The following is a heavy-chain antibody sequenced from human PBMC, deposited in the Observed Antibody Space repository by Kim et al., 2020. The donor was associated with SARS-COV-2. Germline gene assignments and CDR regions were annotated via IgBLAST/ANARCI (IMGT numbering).Heavy chain of an antibody. J-gene: IGHJ6*02. CDR3: ARDYDSSGYSLYYYGMDV. V-gene: IGHV4-39*02. Sequence: KRRVTISVDTSKNQFSLKLSSVTAADTAVYYCARDYDSSGYSLYYYGMDVWGQGTTVTVSS. D-gene: IGHD3-22*01.